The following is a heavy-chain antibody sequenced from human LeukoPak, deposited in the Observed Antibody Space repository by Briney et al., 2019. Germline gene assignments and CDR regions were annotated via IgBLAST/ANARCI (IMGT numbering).Heavy chain of an antibody. Sequence: GGSLRLSCAASGFTVSSKYMSWVRQAPGKGLEWVSVIYSGGSTYYADSVKGRFTISRDNSKNTLYLQMNSLRAEDTAVYYCARASTFYSSGWPQTVGGLDYWGQGTLVTVSS. CDR2: IYSGGST. V-gene: IGHV3-53*05. CDR1: GFTVSSKY. CDR3: ARASTFYSSGWPQTVGGLDY. J-gene: IGHJ4*02. D-gene: IGHD6-19*01.